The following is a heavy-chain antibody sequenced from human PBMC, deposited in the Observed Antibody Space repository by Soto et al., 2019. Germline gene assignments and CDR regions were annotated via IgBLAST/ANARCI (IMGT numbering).Heavy chain of an antibody. D-gene: IGHD6-13*01. CDR2: IKSKTDGGTT. CDR1: GFTFSNTW. Sequence: EVQLVESGGGLVEPGGSLRLSCAASGFTFSNTWMNWLRQAPGKGLEWVGRIKSKTDGGTTDYAAPVKGRFTLSRDDSKNALYLQMDSLKAEDTAVYYCATRWVAGGEFDYRGQGTMVTVYS. CDR3: ATRWVAGGEFDY. V-gene: IGHV3-15*07. J-gene: IGHJ4*02.